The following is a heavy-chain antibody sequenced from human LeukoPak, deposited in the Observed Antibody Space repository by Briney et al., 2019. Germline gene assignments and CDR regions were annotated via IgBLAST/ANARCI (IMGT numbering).Heavy chain of an antibody. CDR2: ISSSSSYI. CDR3: ARQWLQLVSVDY. Sequence: GGSLRLSCAASGFTISSYGMHWVRQAPGKGLEWVSSISSSSSYIYYADSVKGRFTISRDNAKNSLYLQMNSLRAEDTAVYYCARQWLQLVSVDYWGQGTLVTVSS. D-gene: IGHD5-24*01. CDR1: GFTISSYG. J-gene: IGHJ4*02. V-gene: IGHV3-21*01.